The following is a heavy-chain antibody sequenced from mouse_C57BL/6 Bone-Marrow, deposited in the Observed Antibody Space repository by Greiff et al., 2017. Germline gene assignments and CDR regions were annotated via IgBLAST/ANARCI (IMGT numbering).Heavy chain of an antibody. CDR1: GFSFNTYA. D-gene: IGHD4-1*01. CDR2: IRSKSNNYAT. CDR3: VRLGRKGFDY. V-gene: IGHV10-1*01. Sequence: DVMLVESGGGLVQPKGSLKLSCAASGFSFNTYAMNWVRQAPGKGLEWVARIRSKSNNYATYYADSVKDRFTISRDDSESMLYLQMNNLKTEDTAMYYCVRLGRKGFDYWGQGTTLTVSS. J-gene: IGHJ2*01.